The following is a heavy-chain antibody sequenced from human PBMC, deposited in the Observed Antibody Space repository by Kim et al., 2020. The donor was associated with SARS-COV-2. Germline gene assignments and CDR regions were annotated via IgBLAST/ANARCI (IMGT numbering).Heavy chain of an antibody. V-gene: IGHV1-46*01. Sequence: ASVKVSCKASGYSFTGYYMHWLRQAPGQGLEWMGIINPTGGTTSYAQKFQGRITVTRDTSTSTVYMELSSLTSEDTAIYYCARGFCTSTSCYKAVDYWGQGTLVTVSS. J-gene: IGHJ4*02. D-gene: IGHD2-2*02. CDR3: ARGFCTSTSCYKAVDY. CDR1: GYSFTGYY. CDR2: INPTGGTT.